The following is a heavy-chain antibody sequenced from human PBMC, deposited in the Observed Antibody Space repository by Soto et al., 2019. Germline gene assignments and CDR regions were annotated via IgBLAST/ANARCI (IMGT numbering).Heavy chain of an antibody. J-gene: IGHJ6*02. CDR1: GDSVSSNSAA. CDR2: TYYRSKWYN. Sequence: SQTLSLTCAISGDSVSSNSAAWNRIRQSPSRGLEWLGRTYYRSKWYNDYAVSVKSRITINPDTSKNQFSLQLNSVTPEDTAVYYCARDMEQQLVRYYYYGMDVWGQGTTVTVSS. V-gene: IGHV6-1*01. D-gene: IGHD6-13*01. CDR3: ARDMEQQLVRYYYYGMDV.